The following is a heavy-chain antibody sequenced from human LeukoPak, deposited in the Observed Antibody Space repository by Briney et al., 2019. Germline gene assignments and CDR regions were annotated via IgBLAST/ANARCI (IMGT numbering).Heavy chain of an antibody. CDR1: GYTFTSYD. CDR2: MNPNSGGT. V-gene: IGHV1-2*02. D-gene: IGHD3-22*01. Sequence: ASVTVSCTASGYTFTSYDINWVRQAPGQGLEWMGWMNPNSGGTNYAQKFQGRVTMTRDTSISTAYMELSRLRSDDTAVYYCARGPLNYYDSSGLIDYWGQGTLVTVSS. J-gene: IGHJ4*02. CDR3: ARGPLNYYDSSGLIDY.